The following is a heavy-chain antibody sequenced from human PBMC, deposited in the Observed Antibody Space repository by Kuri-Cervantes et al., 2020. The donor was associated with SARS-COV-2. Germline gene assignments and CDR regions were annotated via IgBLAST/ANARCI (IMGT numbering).Heavy chain of an antibody. CDR3: ARDLRLGKSLDY. Sequence: GESLKLSCAASGFTFSSYWMSWVRQAPGKGLEWVANIKQDGSEKYYVDSVKGRFTISRDNAKNSLYLQMSSLRAEDTAVYYRARDLRLGKSLDYWGQGTLVTVSS. CDR2: IKQDGSEK. J-gene: IGHJ4*02. V-gene: IGHV3-7*01. D-gene: IGHD7-27*01. CDR1: GFTFSSYW.